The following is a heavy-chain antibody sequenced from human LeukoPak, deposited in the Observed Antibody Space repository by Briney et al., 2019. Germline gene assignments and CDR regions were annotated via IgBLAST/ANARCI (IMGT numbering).Heavy chain of an antibody. CDR2: ISYDGSNK. D-gene: IGHD3-10*01. V-gene: IGHV3-30-3*01. J-gene: IGHJ5*02. Sequence: GGSLRLSCAAAGFTFSSYAMHWVRQAPGKGLEWVAVISYDGSNKYYADSVKGRFTISRDNSKNTLYLQMNSLRAEDTAVYYCAREPALWFGDLGWFDPWGQGTLVTVSS. CDR1: GFTFSSYA. CDR3: AREPALWFGDLGWFDP.